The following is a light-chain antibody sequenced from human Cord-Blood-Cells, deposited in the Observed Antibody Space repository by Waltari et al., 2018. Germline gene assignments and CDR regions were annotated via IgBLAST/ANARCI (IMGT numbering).Light chain of an antibody. Sequence: QSVLTPPPSVSEAPRQRVTISCSGSSSKLGNNAVTWFQQHPGKAPKLLIYYDYLRPTGVADRFSGAKARASATLDMSGLQSEEEAEYYCAAWDDSLNGPVFGGGTRLTVL. J-gene: IGLJ3*02. CDR2: YDY. CDR3: AAWDDSLNGPV. V-gene: IGLV1-36*01. CDR1: SSKLGNNA.